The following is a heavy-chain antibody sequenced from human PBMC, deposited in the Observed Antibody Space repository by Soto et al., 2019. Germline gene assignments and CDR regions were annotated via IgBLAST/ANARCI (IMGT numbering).Heavy chain of an antibody. CDR3: AGGFCSSTSCYTGDNWFDS. CDR1: GGSISSYY. Sequence: PSETLSLTCTVSGGSISSYYWSWIRQPPGKGLEWIGYIYYSGSTNYNPSLKSRVTISVDTSKNQFSLKLSSVTAADTAVYYCAGGFCSSTSCYTGDNWFDSWGQGTLVTVSS. CDR2: IYYSGST. J-gene: IGHJ5*01. D-gene: IGHD2-2*02. V-gene: IGHV4-59*01.